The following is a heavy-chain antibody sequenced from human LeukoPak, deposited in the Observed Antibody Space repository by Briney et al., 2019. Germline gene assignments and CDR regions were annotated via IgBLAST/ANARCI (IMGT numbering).Heavy chain of an antibody. CDR3: AKAWAAAGTFAS. D-gene: IGHD6-13*01. V-gene: IGHV3-23*01. J-gene: IGHJ4*02. CDR1: GFTFSIYA. Sequence: GGSLRLSCAASGFTFSIYAMSWVRQAPGKGLEWVSTIIGSGGDTYYADSVKGRFTISRDTSKNMLYLQMNSLRAEDTAVYYCAKAWAAAGTFASWGQGTLVTVSS. CDR2: IIGSGGDT.